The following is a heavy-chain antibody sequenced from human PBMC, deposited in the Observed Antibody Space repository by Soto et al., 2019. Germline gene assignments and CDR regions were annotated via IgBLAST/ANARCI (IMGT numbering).Heavy chain of an antibody. Sequence: ASVKVSCKASGYTFTGYYMHWVRQAPGQGLEWMGWINPNSGGTNYAQKFQGWVTMTRDTSISTAYMELSRLRSDDTAVYYCARSPLDYYYGMDVWGQGTTVTRLL. V-gene: IGHV1-2*04. J-gene: IGHJ6*02. CDR1: GYTFTGYY. CDR3: ARSPLDYYYGMDV. CDR2: INPNSGGT.